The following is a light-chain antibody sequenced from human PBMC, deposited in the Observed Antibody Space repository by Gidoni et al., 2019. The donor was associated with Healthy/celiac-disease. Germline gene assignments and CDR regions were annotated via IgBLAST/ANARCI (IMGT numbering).Light chain of an antibody. J-gene: IGKJ2*01. CDR3: QQYGSSPRT. CDR2: GAS. CDR1: QSGSSSY. Sequence: IVLTPSPGTLSLSPGERATLSCRASQSGSSSYLAWYKQKPGQAPRLLIYGASSRATGIPDRFSGSGSGTDFTLTISRLEPEDFAVYYCQQYGSSPRTCGQGTKLEIK. V-gene: IGKV3-20*01.